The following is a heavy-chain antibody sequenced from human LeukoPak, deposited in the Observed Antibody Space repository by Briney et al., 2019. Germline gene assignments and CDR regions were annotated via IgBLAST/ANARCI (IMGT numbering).Heavy chain of an antibody. Sequence: ASVKVSCKASGYTFTSYAMHWVRQAPGQRLEWMGWSSAGNGNTKYSQEFQGRVTITRDTSASTAYMELSSLRSEDMAVYYCARDGGSGYSYGIGNYYYYYMDVWGKGTTVTVSS. CDR1: GYTFTSYA. CDR3: ARDGGSGYSYGIGNYYYYYMDV. D-gene: IGHD5-18*01. V-gene: IGHV1-3*02. CDR2: SSAGNGNT. J-gene: IGHJ6*03.